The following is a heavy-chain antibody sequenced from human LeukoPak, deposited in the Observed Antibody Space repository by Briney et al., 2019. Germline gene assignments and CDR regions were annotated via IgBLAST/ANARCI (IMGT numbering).Heavy chain of an antibody. V-gene: IGHV1-18*01. Sequence: ASVKVSCKASGYTFTSYGISWVRHAPGQGLEWMGWISAYNGNTNYAQKLQGRVTMTTDTSTSTAYMELRSLRSDDTAVYYCAREPGYDWLMIRFDPWGQGTLVTVSS. CDR2: ISAYNGNT. J-gene: IGHJ5*02. D-gene: IGHD5-12*01. CDR1: GYTFTSYG. CDR3: AREPGYDWLMIRFDP.